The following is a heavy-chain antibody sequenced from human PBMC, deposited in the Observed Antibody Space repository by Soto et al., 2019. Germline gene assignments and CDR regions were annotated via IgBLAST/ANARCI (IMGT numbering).Heavy chain of an antibody. Sequence: QVQLVESGGGVVQPGRSLRLSCAASGFTFSNYGMQWVRQAPGKGLEWVTVISYDGSNKYYADSVKGRFTISRDNSKNTVYLQLSSLRPEDTAVYYCVGGRYFCDYWGQGALVTVSS. CDR1: GFTFSNYG. CDR2: ISYDGSNK. D-gene: IGHD2-21*02. J-gene: IGHJ4*02. CDR3: VGGRYFCDY. V-gene: IGHV3-30*03.